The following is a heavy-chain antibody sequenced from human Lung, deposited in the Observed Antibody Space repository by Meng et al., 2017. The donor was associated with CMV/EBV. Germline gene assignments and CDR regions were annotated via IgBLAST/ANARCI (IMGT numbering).Heavy chain of an antibody. CDR3: AKPPAYYSS. Sequence: GGSLRLCCAASGFTFSSFAMSWVRQAPGRGLGWVSGVSSSGGTTSYADSVKGRFIISRDNSRNTVYLQMNSLRAEDTAIYYCAKPPAYYSSWGQGPLVTVSS. V-gene: IGHV3-23*01. J-gene: IGHJ5*02. CDR1: GFTFSSFA. D-gene: IGHD3-16*01. CDR2: VSSSGGTT.